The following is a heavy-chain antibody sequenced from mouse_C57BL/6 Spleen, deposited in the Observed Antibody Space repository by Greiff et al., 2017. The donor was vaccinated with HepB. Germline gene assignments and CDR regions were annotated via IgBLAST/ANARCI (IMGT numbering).Heavy chain of an antibody. Sequence: VKLMESGPELVKPGASVKLSCKASGYTFTSYDINWVKQRPGQGLEWIGWIYPRDGSTKYNEKFKGKATLNVDTSSSTAYMDLHSLTSEDSAVYFCARSGLRPFDYWGQGTTLTVSS. CDR3: ARSGLRPFDY. D-gene: IGHD2-4*01. J-gene: IGHJ2*01. CDR2: IYPRDGST. CDR1: GYTFTSYD. V-gene: IGHV1-85*01.